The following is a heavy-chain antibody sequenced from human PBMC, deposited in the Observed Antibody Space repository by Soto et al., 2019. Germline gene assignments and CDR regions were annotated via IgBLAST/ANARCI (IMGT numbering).Heavy chain of an antibody. D-gene: IGHD5-18*01. J-gene: IGHJ4*02. CDR1: GGTFSSYA. CDR2: IIPIFGTA. Sequence: QVQLVQSGAEVKKPGSSVKVSCKASGGTFSSYAISWVRQAPGQGLEWMGGIIPIFGTANYAQKFQGRVTITADESSSTAYMELSSLRSEDTAVDDCARARGRHGYSDCWGQGTLVTVSS. CDR3: ARARGRHGYSDC. V-gene: IGHV1-69*12.